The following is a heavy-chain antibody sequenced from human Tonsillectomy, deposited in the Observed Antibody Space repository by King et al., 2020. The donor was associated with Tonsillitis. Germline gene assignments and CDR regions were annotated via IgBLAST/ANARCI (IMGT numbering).Heavy chain of an antibody. CDR3: ARDRMATPDYYFDY. J-gene: IGHJ4*02. V-gene: IGHV3-33*01. Sequence: VQLVESGGGVVQPGRSLRLSCAASGFTFSSYGMHWVRQAPGKGLEWVAVIWYDGSNKYYADSVKGRFNISRDNSKNTLYLQMISLRAEDTAVYYCARDRMATPDYYFDYWGQGTLVTVSS. CDR1: GFTFSSYG. CDR2: IWYDGSNK. D-gene: IGHD5-24*01.